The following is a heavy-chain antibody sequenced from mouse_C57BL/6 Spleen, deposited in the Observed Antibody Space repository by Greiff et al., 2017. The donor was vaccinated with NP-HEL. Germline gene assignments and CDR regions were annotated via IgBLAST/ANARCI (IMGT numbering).Heavy chain of an antibody. CDR3: ARHGSSYGGAMDY. CDR1: GFTFSDYY. V-gene: IGHV5-12*01. D-gene: IGHD1-1*01. J-gene: IGHJ4*01. CDR2: ISNGGGST. Sequence: EVKLVESGGGLVQPGGSLKLSCAASGFTFSDYYMYWVRQTPEKRLEWVAYISNGGGSTYYPDTVKGRFTISRDNAKNTLYLQMSRLKSEDTAMYYCARHGSSYGGAMDYWGQGTSVTVSS.